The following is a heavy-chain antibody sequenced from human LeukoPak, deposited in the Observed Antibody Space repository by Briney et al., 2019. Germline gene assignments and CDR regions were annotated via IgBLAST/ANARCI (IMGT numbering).Heavy chain of an antibody. CDR3: AKVKGVGYYDTTDYFDY. D-gene: IGHD3-22*01. J-gene: IGHJ4*02. Sequence: GGSLRLSCAASGFTFSSYAMSWVRQAPGKGLEWVSAISGSGGSTYYADSVKGRFTISRDNSKNTLYLQMNSLRAEDTAAYYCAKVKGVGYYDTTDYFDYWGQGTLVTVSS. CDR1: GFTFSSYA. V-gene: IGHV3-23*01. CDR2: ISGSGGST.